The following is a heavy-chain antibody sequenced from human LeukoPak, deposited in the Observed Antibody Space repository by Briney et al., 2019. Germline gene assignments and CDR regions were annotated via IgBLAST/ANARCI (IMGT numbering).Heavy chain of an antibody. V-gene: IGHV4-59*08. CDR3: ARLPGDFDY. D-gene: IGHD3-10*01. J-gene: IGHJ4*02. CDR1: GGSISSYY. Sequence: SETLSLTCTVSGGSISSYYWSWIRQPPGKGLEWIGYIYYSGSTNYNPSLKGRVTISVDTSKNQFSLKLSSVTAADTAVYYCARLPGDFDYWGQGTLVTVSS. CDR2: IYYSGST.